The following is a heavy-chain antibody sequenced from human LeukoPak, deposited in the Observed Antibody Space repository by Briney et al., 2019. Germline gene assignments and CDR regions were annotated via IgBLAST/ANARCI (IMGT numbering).Heavy chain of an antibody. Sequence: GGSLRLSCAASGFTFSSYEMNWVRQAPGKGLEWVSYISSSGSTIYYADSVKGRFTISRDNAKNSLYLQMNSLRAEDTAVYYCATQYSSDSFAYWGQGTLVTVSS. D-gene: IGHD6-19*01. CDR2: ISSSGSTI. CDR1: GFTFSSYE. CDR3: ATQYSSDSFAY. V-gene: IGHV3-48*03. J-gene: IGHJ4*02.